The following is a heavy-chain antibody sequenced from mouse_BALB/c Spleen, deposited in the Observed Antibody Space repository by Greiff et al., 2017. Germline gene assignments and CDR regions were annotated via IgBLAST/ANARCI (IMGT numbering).Heavy chain of an antibody. CDR2: IDPANGNT. Sequence: EVKLQESGAELVKPGASVKLSCTASGFNIKDTYMHWVKQRPEQGLEWIGRIDPANGNTKYDPKFQGKATITADTSSNTAYLQLSSLTSEDTAVYYCARGGNWYFDVWGAGTTVTVSS. CDR3: ARGGNWYFDV. CDR1: GFNIKDTY. V-gene: IGHV14-3*02. J-gene: IGHJ1*01.